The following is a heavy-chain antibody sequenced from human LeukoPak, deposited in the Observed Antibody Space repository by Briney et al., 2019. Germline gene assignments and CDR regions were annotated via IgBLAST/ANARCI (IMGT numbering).Heavy chain of an antibody. CDR1: GGTFSSYA. Sequence: SVKVSCKASGGTFSSYAISWVRQAPGQGLEWMGGIIPIFGTANYAQKFQGRLTMTEDTSTDTAYMELSSLRSEDTAVYYCATVYSYDSSAYYRLDYWGQGTLVTVSS. D-gene: IGHD3-22*01. J-gene: IGHJ4*02. CDR2: IIPIFGTA. CDR3: ATVYSYDSSAYYRLDY. V-gene: IGHV1-69*06.